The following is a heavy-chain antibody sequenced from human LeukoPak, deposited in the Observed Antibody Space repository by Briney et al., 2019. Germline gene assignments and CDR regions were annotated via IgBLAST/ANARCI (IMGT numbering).Heavy chain of an antibody. CDR3: ARRIAATGRGYFDY. V-gene: IGHV5-51*01. CDR1: GYSFTNYW. CDR2: IYPGDSDT. J-gene: IGHJ4*02. D-gene: IGHD6-13*01. Sequence: GESLKISCQVSGYSFTNYWMGWVRQMPGKGLEWMGIIYPGDSDTRYSPSFQGQVTISADKSISTAFLQWSSLKASDTAMYYCARRIAATGRGYFDYWGQGTLVTVSS.